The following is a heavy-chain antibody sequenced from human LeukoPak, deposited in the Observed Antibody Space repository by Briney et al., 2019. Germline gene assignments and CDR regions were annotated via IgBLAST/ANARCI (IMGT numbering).Heavy chain of an antibody. CDR1: GGSISSYY. Sequence: SETLSLTCTVAGGSISSYYWSWIRQPAGKGLEWIGRSYTSVSTNYNPSLKSRVTMSVDTSKNQFSLKLSSVTAADTAVYYCASDRGPDSGSYYFDYWGQGTLVTVCS. D-gene: IGHD1-26*01. V-gene: IGHV4-4*07. J-gene: IGHJ4*02. CDR2: SYTSVST. CDR3: ASDRGPDSGSYYFDY.